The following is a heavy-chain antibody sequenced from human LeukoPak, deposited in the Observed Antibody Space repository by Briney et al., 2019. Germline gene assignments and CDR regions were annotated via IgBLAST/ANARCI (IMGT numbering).Heavy chain of an antibody. CDR2: ISYDGSNK. D-gene: IGHD5-12*01. Sequence: PGRSLRLSCAASGFTFSSYAMHWVSQAPGKGLEWVAVISYDGSNKYYADSVKGRFTISRDNSKNTLYLQMNSLRAEDTAVYYCANLGGHSGYDPGSYYYYMDVWGKGTTVTVSS. CDR3: ANLGGHSGYDPGSYYYYMDV. V-gene: IGHV3-30*01. J-gene: IGHJ6*03. CDR1: GFTFSSYA.